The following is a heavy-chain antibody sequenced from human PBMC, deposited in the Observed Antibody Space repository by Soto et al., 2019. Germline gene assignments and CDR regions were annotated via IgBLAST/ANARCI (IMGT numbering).Heavy chain of an antibody. CDR1: GYTFTRYT. Sequence: ASVKVSCKASGYTFTRYTMNWVRQAPGQRLEWMGWINPDNGNTKSSQKFQDRVIITRDTSASTAYMDLSSLRSEDTAVYYCARGIATGQLDPWGQRAMVTASS. CDR3: ARGIATGQLDP. D-gene: IGHD2-15*01. J-gene: IGHJ5*02. CDR2: INPDNGNT. V-gene: IGHV1-3*01.